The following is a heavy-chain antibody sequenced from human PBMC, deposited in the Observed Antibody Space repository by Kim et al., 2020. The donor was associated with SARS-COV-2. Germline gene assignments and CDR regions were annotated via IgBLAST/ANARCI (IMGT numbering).Heavy chain of an antibody. Sequence: SETLSLTCIVSGGPISSSSYYWAWIRQPPGKGLEWIGSIYYSGSTYYNPSLKSRVTLSVDTSNNQFSLKLSSVTAADTAVYYCARDEWVFRQQHMPNWFDPWGQGTLVTVSS. V-gene: IGHV4-39*07. CDR3: ARDEWVFRQQHMPNWFDP. J-gene: IGHJ5*02. D-gene: IGHD1-26*01. CDR2: IYYSGST. CDR1: GGPISSSSYY.